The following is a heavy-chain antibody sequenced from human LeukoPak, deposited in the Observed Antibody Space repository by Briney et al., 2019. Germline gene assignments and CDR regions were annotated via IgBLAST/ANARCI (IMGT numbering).Heavy chain of an antibody. CDR2: INTDGTVT. CDR1: GFTFSKYW. J-gene: IGHJ4*02. CDR3: ATIQWLAPPPDS. D-gene: IGHD6-19*01. Sequence: RPGGSLRLSCAASGFTFSKYWMLWVRQAPGKGLESVSRINTDGTVTTYADSVKGRFTVSRDNADNTMFLQMNSVRDEDTAVYYCATIQWLAPPPDSWGQGTPVTVSS. V-gene: IGHV3-74*01.